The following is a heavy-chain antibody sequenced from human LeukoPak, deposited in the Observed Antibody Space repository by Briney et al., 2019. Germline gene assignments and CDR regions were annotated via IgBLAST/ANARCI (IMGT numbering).Heavy chain of an antibody. CDR2: INHSGST. J-gene: IGHJ4*02. V-gene: IGHV4-34*01. CDR1: GGSFSGYY. D-gene: IGHD3-10*01. CDR3: ARGSGRSYYGSGSYYSRERPFDY. Sequence: SETLSLTCAVYGGSFSGYYWSWIRQPPGKGLEWIGEINHSGSTNYNPSLKSRVTISVDTSKNQFSLKLSPVTAADTAVYYCARGSGRSYYGSGSYYSRERPFDYWGQGTLVTVSS.